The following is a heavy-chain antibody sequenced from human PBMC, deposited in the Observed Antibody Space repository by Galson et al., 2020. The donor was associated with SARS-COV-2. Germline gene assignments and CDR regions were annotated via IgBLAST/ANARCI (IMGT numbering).Heavy chain of an antibody. V-gene: IGHV3-30*04. D-gene: IGHD3-3*01. CDR2: VSSDGSNH. J-gene: IGHJ3*02. Sequence: GGSPRLSCSASGITFSNPPMHWVRQAPGKGLEWVALVSSDGSNHYYADSVQGRFSISRDNSKNTLFLHMNSLRAEDRALYYCARVSATYYDFWSGYYGALHGAFDIWGQGTMVTVSS. CDR3: ARVSATYYDFWSGYYGALHGAFDI. CDR1: GITFSNPP.